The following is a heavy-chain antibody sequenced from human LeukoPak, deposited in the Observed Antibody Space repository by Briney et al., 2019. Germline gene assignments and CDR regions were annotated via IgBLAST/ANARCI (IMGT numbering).Heavy chain of an antibody. CDR2: VSSTSSFI. V-gene: IGHV3-21*01. J-gene: IGHJ4*02. Sequence: GGSLRLSCAASGFTFSSYSINWVRQAPGKGLEWVSCVSSTSSFIYYADSVKGRFTISRDNAKNSLYLQMDSLRAEDTAVYYCARGGRRVTDYWGQGTLVTVSS. CDR1: GFTFSSYS. D-gene: IGHD5-18*01. CDR3: ARGGRRVTDY.